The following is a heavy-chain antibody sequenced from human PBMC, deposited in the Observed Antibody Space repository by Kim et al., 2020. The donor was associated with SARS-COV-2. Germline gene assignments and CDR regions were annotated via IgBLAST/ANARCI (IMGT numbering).Heavy chain of an antibody. Sequence: GESLKISCKGSGYRFTSYWIAWGRQMPGKGLEWVGIIYPGDSDTRYSPSFQGQVTISADKSISTAYLQWSSLKASDTAMYYCARHLPDSSCYPLDYWGQGTTVTVSS. V-gene: IGHV5-51*01. D-gene: IGHD3-22*01. J-gene: IGHJ6*02. CDR1: GYRFTSYW. CDR3: ARHLPDSSCYPLDY. CDR2: IYPGDSDT.